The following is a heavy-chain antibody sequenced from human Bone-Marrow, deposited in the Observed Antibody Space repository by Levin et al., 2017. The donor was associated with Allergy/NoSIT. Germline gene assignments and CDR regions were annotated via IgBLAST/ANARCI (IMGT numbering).Heavy chain of an antibody. V-gene: IGHV4-4*02. D-gene: IGHD2-21*02. J-gene: IGHJ4*02. CDR3: ARRSYTGRGGDCSPYSFDY. Sequence: GKWLLWLGEIDHTGSTSYNPSLQSRVTMSVAKSRSEFSLMLTSMTSADTAVYDCARRSYTGRGGDCSPYSFDYWGQGTLVTVSS. CDR2: IDHTGST.